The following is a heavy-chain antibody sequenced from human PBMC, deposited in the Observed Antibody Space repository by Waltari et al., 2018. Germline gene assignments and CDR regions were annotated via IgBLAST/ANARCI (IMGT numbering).Heavy chain of an antibody. V-gene: IGHV5-51*01. D-gene: IGHD4-17*01. CDR3: AKLSRDYDSDY. J-gene: IGHJ4*02. CDR1: GYTFTNYW. CDR2: IYPDDPDT. Sequence: EVQLVQSGAEVKKPGESLKISCKGSGYTFTNYWIAWVRQMPGKGLEWMGMIYPDDPDTRYSPSFQGQVTMSADKSITTAYLQWSSLKASDTAIYYCAKLSRDYDSDYWGQGTLVTVSS.